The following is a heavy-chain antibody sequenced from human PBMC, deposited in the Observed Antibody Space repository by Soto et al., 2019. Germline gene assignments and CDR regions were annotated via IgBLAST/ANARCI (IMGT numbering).Heavy chain of an antibody. J-gene: IGHJ4*02. CDR3: AKDQTRITIFGVVMESVDY. D-gene: IGHD3-3*01. CDR2: ISGSGGST. CDR1: GFTFSSYA. V-gene: IGHV3-23*01. Sequence: EVQLLESGGGLVQPGGSLRLSCAASGFTFSSYAMSWVRQAPGKGLEWVSAISGSGGSTYYADSVKGRFTISRDNSKNTLYLQMNSLRAEDTAVYYCAKDQTRITIFGVVMESVDYWGQGTLVTVSS.